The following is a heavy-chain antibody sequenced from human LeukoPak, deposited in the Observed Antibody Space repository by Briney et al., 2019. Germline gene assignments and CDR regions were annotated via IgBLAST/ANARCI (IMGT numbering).Heavy chain of an antibody. V-gene: IGHV3-23*01. CDR2: ITGSGGST. Sequence: GASLKISCAASGFSFINYALSWVRQAPGKGLEWVSDITGSGGSTYYADSVKGRFTISRDNSKNTLYLQMNSLRAEDTAVYYCAKHKSGSYYNDAFDVWGPGTMVTVSS. CDR3: AKHKSGSYYNDAFDV. CDR1: GFSFINYA. J-gene: IGHJ3*01. D-gene: IGHD1-26*01.